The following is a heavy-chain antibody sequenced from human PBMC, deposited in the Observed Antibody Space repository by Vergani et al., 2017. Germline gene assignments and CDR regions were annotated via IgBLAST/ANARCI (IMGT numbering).Heavy chain of an antibody. CDR1: EYSFGNYW. CDR3: ARHTTYTDS. CDR2: IYPADSDT. D-gene: IGHD1-1*01. V-gene: IGHV5-51*01. Sequence: EVELVQSGPEMRKPGESLTISCNGSEYSFGNYWIGWVRQLPGKGLEWMGIIYPADSDTRYSPSFQGQVTISADKSISTAFLQWDSLKASDTALYYCARHTTYTDSWGQGTLVTVSS. J-gene: IGHJ4*02.